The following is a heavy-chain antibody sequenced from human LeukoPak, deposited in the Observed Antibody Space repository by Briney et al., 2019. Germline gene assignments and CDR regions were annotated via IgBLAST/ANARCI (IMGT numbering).Heavy chain of an antibody. CDR1: GFTFSSYW. V-gene: IGHV3-74*01. CDR3: ARAGYDILTGIIDY. D-gene: IGHD3-9*01. J-gene: IGHJ4*02. Sequence: GGSLRLSCAASGFTFSSYWMHWVRQAPGKGLVWVSRINSDGSSTSYADSVKGRFTISRDNAKNTLYLQMNSLRAEDTAVYYCARAGYDILTGIIDYWGQGTLVTVSS. CDR2: INSDGSST.